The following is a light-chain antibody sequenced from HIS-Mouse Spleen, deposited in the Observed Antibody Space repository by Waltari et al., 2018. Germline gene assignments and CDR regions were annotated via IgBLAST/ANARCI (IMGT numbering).Light chain of an antibody. CDR1: QGISNY. J-gene: IGKJ4*01. CDR3: QKYNSAPRLT. Sequence: DIQMTQSPSSLSASVGDRVTITCRACQGISNYLAWYQQKPGKVPKLLIYAASTLQSGVPSRFSGSGSGTDFTLTISSLQPEDVATYYCQKYNSAPRLTFGGGTKVEIK. CDR2: AAS. V-gene: IGKV1-27*01.